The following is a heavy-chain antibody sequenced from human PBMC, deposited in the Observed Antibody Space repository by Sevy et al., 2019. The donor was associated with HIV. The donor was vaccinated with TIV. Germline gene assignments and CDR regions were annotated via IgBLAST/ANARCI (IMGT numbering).Heavy chain of an antibody. J-gene: IGHJ3*02. CDR2: ISGSGGST. CDR3: AKATYYYDSSVKGAFDI. CDR1: GFTFSSYA. V-gene: IGHV3-23*01. Sequence: GSLRLSCAASGFTFSSYAMSWVRQAPGKGLEWVSAISGSGGSTYYADSVKGRFTISRDNSKNTLYLQMNSLRAEETAVYYCAKATYYYDSSVKGAFDIWGQGTMVTVSS. D-gene: IGHD3-22*01.